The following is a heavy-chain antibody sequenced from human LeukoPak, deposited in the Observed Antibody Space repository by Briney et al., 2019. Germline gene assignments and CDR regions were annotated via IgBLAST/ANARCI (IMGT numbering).Heavy chain of an antibody. D-gene: IGHD1-26*01. J-gene: IGHJ4*02. CDR3: ASSGSYDTLPPDY. CDR2: INPNSGGT. CDR1: GYTFTGYY. Sequence: RASVKVSCKASGYTFTGYYMHWVRQAPGQGLEWMGWINPNSGGTNYAQKFQGRVTMTRDTSISTAYMELSRLRSDDTAVYYCASSGSYDTLPPDYWGQGTLVTVSS. V-gene: IGHV1-2*02.